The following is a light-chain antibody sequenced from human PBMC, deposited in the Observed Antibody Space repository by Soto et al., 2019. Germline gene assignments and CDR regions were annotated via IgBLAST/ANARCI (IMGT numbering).Light chain of an antibody. CDR1: SSDVGSYNL. Sequence: QSVLTQPASVSGTPGQSITISCTGTSSDVGSYNLVSWYQQHPGKAPKLMIYEDSKRPSGVSNRFSGSKSGNTASLTISGLQAEDEADYYCCSYAGSYVFGTGTKLTVL. V-gene: IGLV2-23*01. CDR2: EDS. CDR3: CSYAGSYV. J-gene: IGLJ1*01.